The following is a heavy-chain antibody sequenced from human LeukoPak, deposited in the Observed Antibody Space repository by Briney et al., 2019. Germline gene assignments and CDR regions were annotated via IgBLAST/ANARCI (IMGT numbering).Heavy chain of an antibody. J-gene: IGHJ4*02. V-gene: IGHV1-3*04. CDR3: SRLRTVIAGDFDY. CDR2: MNTGNGNT. CDR1: GYTFTDYA. Sequence: ASVKVSCKASGYTFTDYAIHWVRQAPGQRLEWMGWMNTGNGNTRYSESFQGRVTFTRDSSASMAYMELSSLRREDTAVYYCSRLRTVIAGDFDYWGQGTLVTVSS. D-gene: IGHD2-21*01.